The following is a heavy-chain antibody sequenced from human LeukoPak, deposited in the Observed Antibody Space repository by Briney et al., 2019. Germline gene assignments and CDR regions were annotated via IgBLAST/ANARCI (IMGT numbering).Heavy chain of an antibody. CDR1: GGSISSGGYY. CDR3: ARANCGGGSCYTDY. D-gene: IGHD2-15*01. CDR2: IYYSGST. Sequence: SETLSLTCTVSGGSISSGGYYWSWIRQHPGKGLEWIGYIYYSGSTYYNPSLKSRVTISVDTSKNQFSLKLSSVTAADTAVYYCARANCGGGSCYTDYWGQGTLVTVSS. V-gene: IGHV4-31*03. J-gene: IGHJ4*01.